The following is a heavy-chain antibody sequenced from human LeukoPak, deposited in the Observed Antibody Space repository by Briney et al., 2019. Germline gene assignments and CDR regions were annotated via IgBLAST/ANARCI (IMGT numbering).Heavy chain of an antibody. D-gene: IGHD2-8*02. CDR2: IYAGGGT. CDR3: ASGRSYWYHLDY. Sequence: GGSLRLSCAASAFTVSSNFMTWVRQAPGKGLEWVSLIYAGGGTYYADSVQGRFSISRHLSKNTVDLQMNSLRLGDTAVYYCASGRSYWYHLDYWGRGTLVTVSS. CDR1: AFTVSSNF. V-gene: IGHV3-53*04. J-gene: IGHJ4*02.